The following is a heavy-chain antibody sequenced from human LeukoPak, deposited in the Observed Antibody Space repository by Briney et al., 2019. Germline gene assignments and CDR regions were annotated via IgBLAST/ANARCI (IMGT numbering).Heavy chain of an antibody. J-gene: IGHJ4*02. CDR3: ARLRITMIVARLGAYDY. CDR2: INAGNGNT. D-gene: IGHD3-22*01. V-gene: IGHV1-3*01. CDR1: GYTFTSYA. Sequence: ASVKVSCKASGYTFTSYAMHWVRQAPGQRLEWMGWINAGNGNTKYSQKFQGRVTITRDTSASTAYMELSSLRSEATAVYYCARLRITMIVARLGAYDYWGQGTLVTVSS.